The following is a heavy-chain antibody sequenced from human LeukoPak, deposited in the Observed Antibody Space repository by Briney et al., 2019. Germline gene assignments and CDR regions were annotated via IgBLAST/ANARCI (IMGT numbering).Heavy chain of an antibody. CDR1: GGSISSYY. V-gene: IGHV4-4*07. Sequence: PSETLSLTCTVSGGSISSYYWSWIRQPAGKGLEWIGRIYTSGSTNYNPSLKSRVPISVDKSKNQFSLKLSSVTAADTAVYYCARVGGDHPLSYFDYWGQGTLVTLCS. J-gene: IGHJ4*02. D-gene: IGHD1-26*01. CDR2: IYTSGST. CDR3: ARVGGDHPLSYFDY.